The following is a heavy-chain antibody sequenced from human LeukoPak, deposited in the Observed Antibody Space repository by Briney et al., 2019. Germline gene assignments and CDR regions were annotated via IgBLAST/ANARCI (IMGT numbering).Heavy chain of an antibody. CDR2: IKSKTDGGTT. V-gene: IGHV3-15*01. Sequence: TGGSLRLSCAASGFSFSNYGMHWVRQAPGKGLEWVGRIKSKTDGGTTDYAAPVKGRFTISRDDSKNTLYLQMNSLKTEDTAVYYCTTGRPVRGVIVHYWGQGTLVTVSS. D-gene: IGHD3-10*01. CDR3: TTGRPVRGVIVHY. J-gene: IGHJ4*02. CDR1: GFSFSNYG.